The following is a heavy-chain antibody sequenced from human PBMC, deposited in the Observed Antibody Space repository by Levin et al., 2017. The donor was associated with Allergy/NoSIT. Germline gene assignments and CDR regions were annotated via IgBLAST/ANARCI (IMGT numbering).Heavy chain of an antibody. Sequence: LSGGSLRLSCAASGFTFSSYAMSWVRQAPGKGLEWVSAISGSGGSTYYADSVKGRFTISRDNSKNTLYLQMNSLRAEDTAVYYCAKGLQYLRSTLGMDVWGQGTTVTVSS. D-gene: IGHD3-3*01. V-gene: IGHV3-23*01. CDR1: GFTFSSYA. CDR2: ISGSGGST. J-gene: IGHJ6*02. CDR3: AKGLQYLRSTLGMDV.